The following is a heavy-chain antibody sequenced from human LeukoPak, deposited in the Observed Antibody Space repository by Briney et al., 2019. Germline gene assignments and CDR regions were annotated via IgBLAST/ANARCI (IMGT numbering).Heavy chain of an antibody. CDR1: GGSISSGSYY. V-gene: IGHV4-61*02. J-gene: IGHJ6*03. D-gene: IGHD1-26*01. CDR2: IYTSGST. Sequence: SQTLSLTCTVSGGSISSGSYYWGWIRQPAGKGLEWIGRIYTSGSTNYNPSLKSRVTISVDTSKNQFSLKLSSVTAADTAVYYCARDNRYSGGYYYYMDVWGKGTTVTVSS. CDR3: ARDNRYSGGYYYYMDV.